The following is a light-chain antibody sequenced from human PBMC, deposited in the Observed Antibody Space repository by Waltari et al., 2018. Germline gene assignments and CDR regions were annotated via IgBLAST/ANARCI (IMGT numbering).Light chain of an antibody. V-gene: IGKV3-15*01. Sequence: IVMTQSPVTLSVSPGEGATLSCRASLSIRSSLAWYQQRPGQAPRLLIYGASTRATGIAARFRGSGYGTEFSLTISSLQSEDFGIYYCQHYVGWPPAYTFGQGTKLEIK. J-gene: IGKJ2*01. CDR2: GAS. CDR3: QHYVGWPPAYT. CDR1: LSIRSS.